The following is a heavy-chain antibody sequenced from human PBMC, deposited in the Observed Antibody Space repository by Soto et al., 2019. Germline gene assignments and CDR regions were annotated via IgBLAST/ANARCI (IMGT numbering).Heavy chain of an antibody. V-gene: IGHV1-8*01. D-gene: IGHD5-12*01. CDR2: MNPNSGNT. CDR1: GYTFTSYD. Sequence: GASVKVSCKASGYTFTSYDINWVRQATGQGLEWMGWMNPNSGNTGYAQKFQGRVTMTRNTSISTAYMELSSLRSEDTAVYYCARASVDCGYEDYGMDVWGQGTTVTVSS. J-gene: IGHJ6*02. CDR3: ARASVDCGYEDYGMDV.